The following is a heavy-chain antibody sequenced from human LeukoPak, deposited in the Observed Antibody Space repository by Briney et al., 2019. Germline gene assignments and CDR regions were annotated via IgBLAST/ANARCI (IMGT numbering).Heavy chain of an antibody. CDR1: GGSFSGYY. D-gene: IGHD6-19*01. Sequence: SETLSLTCAVYGGSFSGYYWSWIRQPPGKGLEWIGEINHSGSTNYNPSLKSRVTISVDTSKNQFSLKLSSVTAADTAVYYCARLLGIAVAGFLDYWGQGTLVTVSS. V-gene: IGHV4-34*01. CDR3: ARLLGIAVAGFLDY. J-gene: IGHJ4*02. CDR2: INHSGST.